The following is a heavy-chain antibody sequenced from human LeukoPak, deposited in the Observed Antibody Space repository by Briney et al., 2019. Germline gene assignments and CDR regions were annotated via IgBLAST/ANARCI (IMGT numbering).Heavy chain of an antibody. CDR1: GLTFSSYA. J-gene: IGHJ4*02. Sequence: GGSLRLSCAASGLTFSSYAMSWVRQAPGKGLEWVSAIIGRGGSTYYADSVKGRFTISRDNSKDTLYLQMNSLKADDTAVYYCAKEPYSYGYYGFDYWGQGTLVTVSS. V-gene: IGHV3-23*01. CDR3: AKEPYSYGYYGFDY. D-gene: IGHD5-18*01. CDR2: IIGRGGST.